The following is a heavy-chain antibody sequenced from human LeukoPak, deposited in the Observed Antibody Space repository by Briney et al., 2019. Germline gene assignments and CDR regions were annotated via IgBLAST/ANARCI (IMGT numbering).Heavy chain of an antibody. Sequence: SETLSLTCAVYGGSFSGYYWSWIRQPPGKGLEWIGEINHSGSTNYNPSLKSRVTISVDTSKNQFSLKLSSVTAADTAVYYCARGKRGLIAAAARYTSFDPWGQGTLVAVSS. J-gene: IGHJ5*02. CDR1: GGSFSGYY. V-gene: IGHV4-34*01. D-gene: IGHD6-13*01. CDR3: ARGKRGLIAAAARYTSFDP. CDR2: INHSGST.